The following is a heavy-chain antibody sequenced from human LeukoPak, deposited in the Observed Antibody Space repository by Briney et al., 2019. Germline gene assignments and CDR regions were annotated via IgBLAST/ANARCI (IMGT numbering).Heavy chain of an antibody. V-gene: IGHV1-2*02. J-gene: IGHJ6*03. D-gene: IGHD2-2*01. CDR3: ARGSSLYQLPHYYYYYMDV. Sequence: ASVKVSCKASGYTFTGYYMHWVRQAPGQGLEWMGWINPNSGGTNYAQKLQGRVTMTRDTSISTAYMELSRLRSDDTAVYYCARGSSLYQLPHYYYYYMDVWGKGTTVTVSS. CDR2: INPNSGGT. CDR1: GYTFTGYY.